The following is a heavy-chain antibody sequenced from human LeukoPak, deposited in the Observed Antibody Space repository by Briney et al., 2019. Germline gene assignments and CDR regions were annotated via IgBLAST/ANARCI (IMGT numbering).Heavy chain of an antibody. V-gene: IGHV4-59*08. Sequence: SETLSLTCSVSGGSISSYYWSWIRQPPGKGLEWIGYIYYSGSTNYNPSLKSRVTISVDTSKNQFSLKLSSVTAADAAVYYCARLGPTTVTTFLDYWGQGTLVTVSS. CDR3: ARLGPTTVTTFLDY. D-gene: IGHD4-11*01. CDR2: IYYSGST. J-gene: IGHJ4*02. CDR1: GGSISSYY.